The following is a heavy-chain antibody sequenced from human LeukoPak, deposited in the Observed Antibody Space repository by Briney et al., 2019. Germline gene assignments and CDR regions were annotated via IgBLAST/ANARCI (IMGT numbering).Heavy chain of an antibody. CDR1: GYTFTDYD. CDR2: VSPYNGDT. J-gene: IGHJ4*02. Sequence: ASVKVSCKASGYTFTDYDITWVRQAPGQGLEWMGRVSPYNGDTYYSQRFQGRVTMTSDTSTRTAYMELSSLRSEDTAVYYCARDNDSRDPPHFDYWGQGTLVTVSS. CDR3: ARDNDSRDPPHFDY. V-gene: IGHV1-18*01. D-gene: IGHD3-16*01.